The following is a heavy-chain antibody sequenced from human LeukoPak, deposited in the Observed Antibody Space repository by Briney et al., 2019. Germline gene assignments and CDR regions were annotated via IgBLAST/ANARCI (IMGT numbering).Heavy chain of an antibody. Sequence: GGSLRLSCAASGFTFSSYAMSWVRQAPGKGLEWVSAISGSGGSTYYADSVKGRFTISRDNSKNTLYLQMNSLRAEDTAVYYCAKAPYCYDSSGYYFLDYWGQGTLVTVSS. CDR3: AKAPYCYDSSGYYFLDY. CDR1: GFTFSSYA. D-gene: IGHD3-22*01. J-gene: IGHJ4*02. CDR2: ISGSGGST. V-gene: IGHV3-23*01.